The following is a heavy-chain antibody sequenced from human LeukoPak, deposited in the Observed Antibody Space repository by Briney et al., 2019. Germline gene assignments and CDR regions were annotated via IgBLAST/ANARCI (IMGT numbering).Heavy chain of an antibody. D-gene: IGHD2-15*01. CDR3: AREGRDIVVVVAATPGAFDI. V-gene: IGHV3-21*01. CDR2: ISSSSYI. CDR1: RFTFSSYS. Sequence: PGGSLRLSCAASRFTFSSYSMNWVRQAPGKGLEWVSSISSSSYIYYADSVKGRFTISRDNAKNSLYLQMNSLRAEDTAVYYCAREGRDIVVVVAATPGAFDIWGQGTMVTVSS. J-gene: IGHJ3*02.